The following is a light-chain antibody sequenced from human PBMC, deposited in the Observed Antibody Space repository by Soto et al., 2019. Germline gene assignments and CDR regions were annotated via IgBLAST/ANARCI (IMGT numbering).Light chain of an antibody. Sequence: EIVMTQSPATLSVSPGEGATVSCRASQSVSSHLAWYQHKPGQAPRLLFYDASTRATGIPARFSGSGSGTEFTLTISSLQSEDSAVYYCHQYNSWPRGTFGPGTKVDIK. CDR2: DAS. J-gene: IGKJ3*01. V-gene: IGKV3-15*01. CDR1: QSVSSH. CDR3: HQYNSWPRGT.